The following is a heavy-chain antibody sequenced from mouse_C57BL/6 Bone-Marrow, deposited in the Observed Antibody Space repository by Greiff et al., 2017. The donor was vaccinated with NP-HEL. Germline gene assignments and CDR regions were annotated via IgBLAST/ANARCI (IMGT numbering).Heavy chain of an antibody. Sequence: EVQLQQSGPGLAKPSQTLSLTCSVTGYSITSDYWNWIRKFPGNKLEYMGYISYSGSTYYNPSLKSRISITRDTSKNQYYLQLNSVTTEDTATYYCARFIYYGSSYWYFDVWGTGTTVTVSS. CDR2: ISYSGST. D-gene: IGHD1-1*01. CDR3: ARFIYYGSSYWYFDV. V-gene: IGHV3-8*01. J-gene: IGHJ1*03. CDR1: GYSITSDY.